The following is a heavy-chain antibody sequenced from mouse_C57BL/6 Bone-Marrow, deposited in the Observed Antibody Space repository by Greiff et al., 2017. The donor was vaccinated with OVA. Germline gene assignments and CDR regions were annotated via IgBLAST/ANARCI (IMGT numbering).Heavy chain of an antibody. CDR2: IDPSDRYT. CDR1: GYTFTSYW. J-gene: IGHJ2*01. D-gene: IGHD2-4*01. CDR3: AREAYDYEGYFDY. V-gene: IGHV1-50*01. Sequence: QVQLQQPGAELVKPGASVKLSCKASGYTFTSYWMQWVKQRPGQGLEWIGEIDPSDRYTNYNQKFKGKATLTVDTSSSTAYMQLSSLTSEDSAVYYCAREAYDYEGYFDYWGQGTTLTVSS.